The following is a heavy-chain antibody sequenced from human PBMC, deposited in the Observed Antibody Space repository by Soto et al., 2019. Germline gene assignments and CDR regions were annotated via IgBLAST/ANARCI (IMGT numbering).Heavy chain of an antibody. CDR2: TNAGNGNT. Sequence: QVQLVQSGAEENKHGASVKVPCKASGYTFTSYAMPGVRPAPVQRLEWMGWTNAGNGNTKYSQKFQGRVTITRDTSASTAYMELSSRRSEDTAVYYCARSGSYSGIDYWGQGTLVTFSS. D-gene: IGHD1-26*01. CDR1: GYTFTSYA. J-gene: IGHJ4*02. V-gene: IGHV1-3*05. CDR3: ARSGSYSGIDY.